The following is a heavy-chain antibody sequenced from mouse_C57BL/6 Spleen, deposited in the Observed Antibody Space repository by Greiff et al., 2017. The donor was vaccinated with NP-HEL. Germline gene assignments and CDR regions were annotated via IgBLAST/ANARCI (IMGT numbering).Heavy chain of an antibody. J-gene: IGHJ3*01. D-gene: IGHD2-4*01. Sequence: QVQLQQSGPGLVQPSQSLSITCTVSGFSLTSYGVHWVRQSPGKGLEWLGVIWSGGSTDYNAAFISRLSISKDNSKSQVFFKMNSLQADDTAIYYCARNSAYDYAWFAYWGQGTLVTVSA. V-gene: IGHV2-2*01. CDR1: GFSLTSYG. CDR2: IWSGGST. CDR3: ARNSAYDYAWFAY.